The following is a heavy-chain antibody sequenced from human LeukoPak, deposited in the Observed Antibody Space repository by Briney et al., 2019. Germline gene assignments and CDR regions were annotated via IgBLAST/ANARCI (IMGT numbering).Heavy chain of an antibody. CDR1: GGSISSGGYY. D-gene: IGHD3-10*01. V-gene: IGHV4-31*03. Sequence: SETLSLTCTVSGGSISSGGYYWSWIRQHPGKGLEWIGYIYYSGSTYYNPSLKSRVTISVDTSKNQFSLKLSSVTAADTAVYYCAVWFGELEYFQHWGQGTLVTVSS. CDR2: IYYSGST. CDR3: AVWFGELEYFQH. J-gene: IGHJ1*01.